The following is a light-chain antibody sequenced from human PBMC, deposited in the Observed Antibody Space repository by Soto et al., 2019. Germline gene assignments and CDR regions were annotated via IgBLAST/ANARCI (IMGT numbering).Light chain of an antibody. CDR3: QEFGSSLLT. CDR1: QSVSSSY. CDR2: GVS. Sequence: EIVLTQSPGTLSLSPGERATISCRASQSVSSSYLAWYQQKPGQAPRLLIYGVSSRSTCIPDRFSGSGSGTDFIVTIMMLDSEGFAVYYCQEFGSSLLTLVGGNKVEIK. V-gene: IGKV3-20*01. J-gene: IGKJ4*01.